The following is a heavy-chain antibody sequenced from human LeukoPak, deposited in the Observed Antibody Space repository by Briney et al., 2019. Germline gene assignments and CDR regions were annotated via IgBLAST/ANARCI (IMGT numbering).Heavy chain of an antibody. CDR2: ISYDGSNK. V-gene: IGHV3-30*18. J-gene: IGHJ3*02. Sequence: GRSLRLSCAASGFTFSSYGTHWVRQAPGKGLEWVAVISYDGSNKYYADSVKGRFTISRDNSKNTLYLQMNSLRAEDTAVYYCAKDHGGIAIWGQGTMVTVSS. D-gene: IGHD6-13*01. CDR3: AKDHGGIAI. CDR1: GFTFSSYG.